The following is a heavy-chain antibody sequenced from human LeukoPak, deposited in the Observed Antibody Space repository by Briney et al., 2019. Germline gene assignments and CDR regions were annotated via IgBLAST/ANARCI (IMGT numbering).Heavy chain of an antibody. CDR1: GFTVTNYA. CDR3: AKDPSPFLYYDSSGYTGIDY. Sequence: GWSLRLSCVASGFTVTNYAMSWVRQAPGKGLEWVSSIVGSAGTTSHADSVKGRFTISRHNAKNSLYLQMNSLRAEDTAVYYCAKDPSPFLYYDSSGYTGIDYWGQGTLVTVSS. D-gene: IGHD3-22*01. J-gene: IGHJ4*02. V-gene: IGHV3-23*01. CDR2: IVGSAGTT.